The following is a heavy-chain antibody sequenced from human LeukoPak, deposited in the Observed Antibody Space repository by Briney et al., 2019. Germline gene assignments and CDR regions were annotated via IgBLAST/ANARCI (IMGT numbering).Heavy chain of an antibody. CDR3: AKDSGIAVAGTLRAFDI. V-gene: IGHV3-30*18. CDR1: GFTFSSYG. CDR2: ISYDGSNK. Sequence: GRSLRLSCAASGFTFSSYGMHWVRQAPGKGLEWVALISYDGSNKYFADSVKGRFTISRDNSKNTLYLQMNSLRAEDTAVYYCAKDSGIAVAGTLRAFDIWGQGTMVTVSS. J-gene: IGHJ3*02. D-gene: IGHD6-19*01.